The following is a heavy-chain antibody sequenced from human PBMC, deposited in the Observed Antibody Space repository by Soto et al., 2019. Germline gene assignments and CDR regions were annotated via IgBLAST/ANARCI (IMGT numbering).Heavy chain of an antibody. CDR3: ARDVGLNIVAPGGGTGNWFDP. CDR1: GGSISSGGYY. Sequence: SETLSLTCTVSGGSISSGGYYWSWIRQHPGKGLEWIGYIYYSGSTYYNPSLKSRVTISVDTSKNQFSLKLSSVTAADTAVYYCARDVGLNIVAPGGGTGNWFDPWGQGTLVTVSS. D-gene: IGHD5-12*01. V-gene: IGHV4-31*03. J-gene: IGHJ5*02. CDR2: IYYSGST.